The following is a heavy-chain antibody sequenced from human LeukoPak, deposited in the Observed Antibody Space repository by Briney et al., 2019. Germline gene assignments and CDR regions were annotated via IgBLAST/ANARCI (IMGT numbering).Heavy chain of an antibody. V-gene: IGHV4-34*01. D-gene: IGHD2-15*01. Sequence: SETLSLTCAVYGGSFSGYYWSWIRQPPGKGLEWIGEINHSGSTNYNPSLKSRVTISLDTSKNQFSLKLSSVTAADTAVYYCARGGYCSGGSCRHDYYYYYYMDVWGKGTTVTISS. CDR1: GGSFSGYY. J-gene: IGHJ6*03. CDR3: ARGGYCSGGSCRHDYYYYYYMDV. CDR2: INHSGST.